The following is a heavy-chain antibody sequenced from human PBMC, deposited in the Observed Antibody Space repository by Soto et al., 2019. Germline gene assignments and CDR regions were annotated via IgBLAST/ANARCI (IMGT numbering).Heavy chain of an antibody. D-gene: IGHD3-10*01. CDR3: ARGPHYYYGSEGYYCAF. V-gene: IGHV3-21*01. CDR1: GFTFSSYS. CDR2: ISSSSSYI. J-gene: IGHJ4*02. Sequence: GGSLRLSCAASGFTFSSYSMNWARQAPGKGLEWVSSISSSSSYIYYADSVKGRFTISRDNAKNSLYLQMNSLRAEDTAVYYCARGPHYYYGSEGYYCAFRGQGTLGTVFS.